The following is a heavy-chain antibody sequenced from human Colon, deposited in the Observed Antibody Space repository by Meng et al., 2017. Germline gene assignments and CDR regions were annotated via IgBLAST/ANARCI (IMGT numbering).Heavy chain of an antibody. J-gene: IGHJ4*02. CDR1: GFTFTSYE. CDR2: ISKTGDTI. V-gene: IGHV3-48*03. CDR3: ATSDFDYYYFKY. D-gene: IGHD5-12*01. Sequence: GGSLRLSCAASGFTFTSYEMNWVRQAPGKGLEWVAYISKTGDTIYYADSVKGRFTISRDNAESSLFLQMNSLRAEDTAVYYCATSDFDYYYFKYWGQGALVTVSS.